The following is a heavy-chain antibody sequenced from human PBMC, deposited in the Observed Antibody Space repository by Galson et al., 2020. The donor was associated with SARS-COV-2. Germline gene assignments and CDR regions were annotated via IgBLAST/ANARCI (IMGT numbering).Heavy chain of an antibody. CDR1: GYSFTTYA. D-gene: IGHD2-15*01. Sequence: ASVKVSCKASGYSFTTYAIHWVRQGPGQRLEWMGWINAGNGNTKYSQKFQGRVTITRDTSASTAYMELTSLRYEDTAVYYCARGGSCSGGRCALPSFDYWGQGTLVTVSS. J-gene: IGHJ4*02. CDR2: INAGNGNT. CDR3: ARGGSCSGGRCALPSFDY. V-gene: IGHV1-3*01.